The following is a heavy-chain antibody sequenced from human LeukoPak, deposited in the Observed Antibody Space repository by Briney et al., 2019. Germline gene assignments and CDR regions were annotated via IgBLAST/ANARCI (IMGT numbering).Heavy chain of an antibody. CDR2: INHSGST. Sequence: SETLSLTCAVYGGPFSGYYWSWIRQPPGKGLEWIGEINHSGSTNYNPSLKSRVTISIHTSENQFSLKLSSVTAADTAVYYCARGIGYSSTWYNPLDIWGQGTMVTVSS. J-gene: IGHJ3*02. V-gene: IGHV4-34*01. CDR1: GGPFSGYY. CDR3: ARGIGYSSTWYNPLDI. D-gene: IGHD6-13*01.